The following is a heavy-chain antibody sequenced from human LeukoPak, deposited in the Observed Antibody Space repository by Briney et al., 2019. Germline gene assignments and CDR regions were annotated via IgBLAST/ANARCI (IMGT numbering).Heavy chain of an antibody. J-gene: IGHJ5*02. D-gene: IGHD2-15*01. CDR3: ASSGGVYNWFDP. V-gene: IGHV4-39*07. Sequence: PSETLSLTCTVSGGSISSSSYYWGWIRQPPGKGLEWIGSIYYSGSTYYNPSLKSRVTISVDTSKSQFSLKLSSVTAADTAVYYCASSGGVYNWFDPWGLGTLVTVSS. CDR2: IYYSGST. CDR1: GGSISSSSYY.